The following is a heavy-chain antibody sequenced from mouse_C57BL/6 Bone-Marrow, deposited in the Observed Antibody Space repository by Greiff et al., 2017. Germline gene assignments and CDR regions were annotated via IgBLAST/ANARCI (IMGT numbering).Heavy chain of an antibody. D-gene: IGHD2-4*01. CDR2: ISSGGSYT. CDR3: ARTMITWDY. V-gene: IGHV5-6*01. Sequence: EVMLVESGGDLVKPGGSLKLSCAASGFTFSSSGMSWVRQTPDKRLEWVATISSGGSYTYYPDSVKGRFTISRDNAKNTLYLQMSSLKSEDTAMYYCARTMITWDYWGQGTTLTVSS. J-gene: IGHJ2*01. CDR1: GFTFSSSG.